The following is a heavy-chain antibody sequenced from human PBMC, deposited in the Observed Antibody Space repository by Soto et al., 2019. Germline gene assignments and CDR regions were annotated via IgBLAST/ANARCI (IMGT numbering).Heavy chain of an antibody. CDR1: GGSISSYY. J-gene: IGHJ5*02. D-gene: IGHD3-3*01. CDR3: ARHETYYDFWSGYYLSWFDP. V-gene: IGHV4-59*08. Sequence: PSETLSLTCTVSGGSISSYYWSWIRQPPGKGLEWIGYIYYRGSTNYNPSLKSRVTISVDTSKNQFSLKLSSVTAADTAVYYCARHETYYDFWSGYYLSWFDPWGQGTLVTVSS. CDR2: IYYRGST.